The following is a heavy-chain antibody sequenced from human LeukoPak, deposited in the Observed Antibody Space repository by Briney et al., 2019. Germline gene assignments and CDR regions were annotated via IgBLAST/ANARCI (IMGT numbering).Heavy chain of an antibody. V-gene: IGHV1-46*01. D-gene: IGHD6-13*01. CDR2: INPGGGST. CDR1: GYTFTDYY. Sequence: ASLKVSCKASGYTFTDYYMHWVRQAPGQGLEWMGIINPGGGSTSYAQKFQGRVTMTRDTSTSTVYMELSSLRSEDTAVYYCAREFDSTSGFDPWGQGTLVTVSS. J-gene: IGHJ5*02. CDR3: AREFDSTSGFDP.